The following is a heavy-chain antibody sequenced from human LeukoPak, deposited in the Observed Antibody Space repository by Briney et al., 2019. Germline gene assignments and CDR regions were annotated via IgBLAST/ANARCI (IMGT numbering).Heavy chain of an antibody. CDR3: AREWVPQQWLVRYYFDY. CDR2: ISYDGSNK. Sequence: QPGRSLRLSCAASGFSFSNYPMHWVRQAPGKGLEWVAVISYDGSNKYYADSVKGRFTISRDNSKNTLYLQMNSLRAEDTAVYYCAREWVPQQWLVRYYFDYWGQGTLVTVSS. V-gene: IGHV3-30-3*01. D-gene: IGHD6-19*01. CDR1: GFSFSNYP. J-gene: IGHJ4*02.